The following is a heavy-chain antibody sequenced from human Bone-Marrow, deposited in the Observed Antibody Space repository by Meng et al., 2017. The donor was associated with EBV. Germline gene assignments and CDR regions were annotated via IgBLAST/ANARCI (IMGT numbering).Heavy chain of an antibody. CDR1: GGSISSSNW. D-gene: IGHD6-13*01. V-gene: IGHV4-4*02. Sequence: QLRLQGPGPGLVEPSGTLSLTCAVSGGSISSSNWWSWVRQPPGKGLEWIGEIYHSGSTNYNPSLKSRVTISVDKSKNQFSLKLSSVTAADTAVYYCASLAAAGPPFDYWGQGTLVTVSS. J-gene: IGHJ4*02. CDR3: ASLAAAGPPFDY. CDR2: IYHSGST.